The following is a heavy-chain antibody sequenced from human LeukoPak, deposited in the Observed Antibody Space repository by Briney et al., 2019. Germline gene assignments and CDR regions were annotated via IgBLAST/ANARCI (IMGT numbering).Heavy chain of an antibody. V-gene: IGHV3-30*04. D-gene: IGHD6-13*01. CDR1: GLTLSSYS. CDR2: ISNDGSNK. CDR3: ARDNEIAAAGFDY. J-gene: IGHJ4*02. Sequence: GGSLPLSRAVSGLTLSSYSMHWVRPAPGTGLEWAAVISNDGSNKYYADSVKGRFTISRDNSKNTLYLQMSSLRAEDTAVYYCARDNEIAAAGFDYWGQGTLVTVSS.